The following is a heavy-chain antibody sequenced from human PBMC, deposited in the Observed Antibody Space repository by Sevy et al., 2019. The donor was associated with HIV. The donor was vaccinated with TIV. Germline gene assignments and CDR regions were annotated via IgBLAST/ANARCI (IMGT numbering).Heavy chain of an antibody. CDR3: ARHAAVATSSFDL. J-gene: IGHJ5*02. V-gene: IGHV4-59*08. CDR2: IDYSGTT. Sequence: SETLSLTCSVSGGSVTGYFWSWIRQPPGKGLEWIAYIDYSGTTIYNPSLKSRVTISVDTSSSQFSLKLSSVTAADTAMYFCARHAAVATSSFDLWGQGTLVTVSS. CDR1: GGSVTGYF. D-gene: IGHD6-19*01.